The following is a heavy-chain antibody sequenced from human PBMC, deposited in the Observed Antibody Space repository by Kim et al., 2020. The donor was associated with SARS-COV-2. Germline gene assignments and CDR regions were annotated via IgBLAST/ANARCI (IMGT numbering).Heavy chain of an antibody. CDR3: ARVDKGQSYYFDY. V-gene: IGHV4-59*01. J-gene: IGHJ4*02. Sequence: YNPSLKSRVTISVDTSKNQFSLKLSSVTAADTAVYYCARVDKGQSYYFDYWGQGTLVTVSS. D-gene: IGHD3-22*01.